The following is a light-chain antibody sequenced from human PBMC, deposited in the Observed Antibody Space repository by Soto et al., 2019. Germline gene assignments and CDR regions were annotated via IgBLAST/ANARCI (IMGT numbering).Light chain of an antibody. V-gene: IGKV1-5*03. J-gene: IGKJ1*01. CDR3: QQYHIYPWT. CDR1: QTISTW. CDR2: KAS. Sequence: DIQMTQSPSTLPASVGDRVTITCRASQTISTWLAWYQQKPGKAPNLLISKASTLESGVPSRFSGSGSGTEFTLTISSLQPDDFSTYYCQQYHIYPWTFGQGTKVEIK.